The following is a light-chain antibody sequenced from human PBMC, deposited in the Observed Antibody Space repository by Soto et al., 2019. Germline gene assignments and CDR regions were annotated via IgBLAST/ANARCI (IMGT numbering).Light chain of an antibody. CDR2: EVS. Sequence: QSALTQPASVSGSPGQSITISCTGTSSDVGGYNYVSWYQQHPGKAPKLMIYEVSNRPSGVSNRFSGSKSGNTASLTISGLQAEDEADYYCSSYAGRDSWRFGGGTKLTVL. CDR3: SSYAGRDSWR. J-gene: IGLJ3*02. V-gene: IGLV2-14*01. CDR1: SSDVGGYNY.